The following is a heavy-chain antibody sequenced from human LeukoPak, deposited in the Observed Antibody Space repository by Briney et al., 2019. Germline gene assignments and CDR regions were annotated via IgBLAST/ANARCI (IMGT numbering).Heavy chain of an antibody. CDR3: VRDRTKYCSSTSCPLDY. J-gene: IGHJ4*02. V-gene: IGHV1-2*02. D-gene: IGHD2-2*01. CDR2: INPYSGGT. CDR1: GYSFTGYY. Sequence: ASVKVSCKASGYSFTGYYMHWVRQAPGQGLEWMGWINPYSGGTNYAQKFQGRVTMTRDTSVSTAYMGLSRLRSDDTAVYYCVRDRTKYCSSTSCPLDYWGQGTLVTVSS.